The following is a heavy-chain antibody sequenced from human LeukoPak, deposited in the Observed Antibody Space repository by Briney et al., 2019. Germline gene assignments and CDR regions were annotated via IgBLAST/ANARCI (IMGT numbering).Heavy chain of an antibody. CDR1: GGSINSGTYY. CDR3: ATYMVRGVVMHAFDI. V-gene: IGHV4-61*02. CDR2: IDTSGST. J-gene: IGHJ3*02. Sequence: PPQTLSLTCTVSGGSINSGTYYWTWIRQPAGKGLEWIGRIDTSGSTNYNPSLKSRVTISVDTSKNQFSLKLRSVTAADTAVYYCATYMVRGVVMHAFDIWGQGTMVTVSS. D-gene: IGHD3-10*01.